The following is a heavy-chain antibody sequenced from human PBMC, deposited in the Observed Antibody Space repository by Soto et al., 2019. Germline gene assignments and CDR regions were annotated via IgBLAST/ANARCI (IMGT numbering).Heavy chain of an antibody. Sequence: SETLSLTCTVSGGSISSYYWSWIRQPPGKGLEWIGYIYYSGSTNYNPSLKSRVTISVDTSKNQFSLKLSSVTAADTAVYYCASDSLFGVRTGFDYWGQGTLVTVSS. CDR3: ASDSLFGVRTGFDY. CDR2: IYYSGST. D-gene: IGHD3-3*01. J-gene: IGHJ4*02. V-gene: IGHV4-59*01. CDR1: GGSISSYY.